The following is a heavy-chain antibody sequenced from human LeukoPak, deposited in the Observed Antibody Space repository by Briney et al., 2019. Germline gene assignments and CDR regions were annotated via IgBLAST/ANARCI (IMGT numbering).Heavy chain of an antibody. CDR3: AKSVPSYCSGGSCYGDYYHYGMDV. CDR2: ISGSGDNT. D-gene: IGHD2-15*01. CDR1: GFTFSSYA. V-gene: IGHV3-23*01. Sequence: GGSLRLSCAASGFTFSSYAISWVRQAPGKGLEWVSGISGSGDNTYYADSVKGRFTISRDNSKNTLYVQVNSLGTEDTAAYYCAKSVPSYCSGGSCYGDYYHYGMDVWGQGTTDTVSS. J-gene: IGHJ6*02.